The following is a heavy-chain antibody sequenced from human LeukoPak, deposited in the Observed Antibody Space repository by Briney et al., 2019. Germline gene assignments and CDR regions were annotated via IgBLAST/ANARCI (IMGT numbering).Heavy chain of an antibody. Sequence: SETLSLTCTVSGGSISSSSYYWGWVRQPPGKGLEWIGYIYHSGSTYYNPSLKSRVTISVDRSKNQFSLKLSSVTAADTAVYYCAREEATIDYWGQGTLVTVSS. V-gene: IGHV4-39*07. CDR2: IYHSGST. J-gene: IGHJ4*02. CDR1: GGSISSSSYY. CDR3: AREEATIDY.